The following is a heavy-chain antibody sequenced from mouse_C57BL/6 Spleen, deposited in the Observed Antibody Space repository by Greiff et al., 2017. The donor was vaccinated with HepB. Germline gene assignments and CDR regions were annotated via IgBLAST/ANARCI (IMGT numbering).Heavy chain of an antibody. V-gene: IGHV1-18*01. CDR3: ARRLLLLYYFDY. J-gene: IGHJ2*01. Sequence: VVEPGASVKIPCKASGYTFTDYNMDWVKQSHGKSLEWIGDINPNNGGTIYNQKFKGKATLTVDKSSSTAYMELRSLTSEDTAVYYCARRLLLLYYFDYWGQGTTLTVSS. D-gene: IGHD2-1*01. CDR2: INPNNGGT. CDR1: GYTFTDYN.